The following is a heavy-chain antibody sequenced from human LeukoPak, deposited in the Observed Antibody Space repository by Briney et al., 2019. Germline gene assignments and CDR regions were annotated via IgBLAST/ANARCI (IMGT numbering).Heavy chain of an antibody. V-gene: IGHV1-24*01. CDR1: GYTLTELS. Sequence: ASVKVSCKVSGYTLTELSMHWVRQAPGKGLEWMGGFDPEDGETIYAQKFQGRVTMTEDTSTDTAYMELSSLRSEDTAVYYCATGLWRDIVVVPAAMVDFQHWGQGTLVTVSS. CDR3: ATGLWRDIVVVPAAMVDFQH. CDR2: FDPEDGET. J-gene: IGHJ1*01. D-gene: IGHD2-2*01.